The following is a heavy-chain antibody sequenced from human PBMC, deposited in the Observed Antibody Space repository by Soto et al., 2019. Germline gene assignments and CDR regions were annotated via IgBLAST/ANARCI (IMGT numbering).Heavy chain of an antibody. CDR3: ARQWLAPGGSYFDY. CDR1: GFTFSSYA. Sequence: EVQLLESGGGLVQPGGSLRLSCAASGFTFSSYAMSWVRQAPGKGLEWVSAMSGSGGSTYYADSVKGRFTISRDNSKNTLYLQMNSLRAEDTAVYYCARQWLAPGGSYFDYWGQGTLVTVSS. CDR2: MSGSGGST. V-gene: IGHV3-23*01. D-gene: IGHD6-19*01. J-gene: IGHJ4*02.